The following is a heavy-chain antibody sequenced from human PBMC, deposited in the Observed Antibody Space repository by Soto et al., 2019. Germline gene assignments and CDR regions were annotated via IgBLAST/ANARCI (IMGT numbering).Heavy chain of an antibody. CDR3: ARPTRDGYGPEAFYFDS. CDR1: GVTFSSYA. V-gene: IGHV3-23*01. CDR2: VSKSGLDT. D-gene: IGHD5-12*01. J-gene: IGHJ4*02. Sequence: GSLRLSCVASGVTFSSYAMSWVRQAPGKGLEWVSAVSKSGLDTNYADFVKGRFTISTDKSISTAYLQWSSLKASDTAMYYCARPTRDGYGPEAFYFDSWGQGSLVTVSS.